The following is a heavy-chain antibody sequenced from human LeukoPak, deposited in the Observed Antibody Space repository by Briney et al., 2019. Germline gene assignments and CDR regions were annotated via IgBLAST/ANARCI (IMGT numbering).Heavy chain of an antibody. CDR1: GFSLSTSGVG. V-gene: IGHV2-5*02. CDR2: IYWDDDK. CDR3: AHRRGNSGWSEGYFDY. Sequence: SGPTLVTPTQTLTLTCTFSGFSLSTSGVGVGWIRQPPGKALEWLALIYWDDDKRYSPSLESRLTITKDTSKNQLVLTMTNMDPVDTATYHCAHRRGNSGWSEGYFDYWGQGILVTVSS. J-gene: IGHJ4*02. D-gene: IGHD6-19*01.